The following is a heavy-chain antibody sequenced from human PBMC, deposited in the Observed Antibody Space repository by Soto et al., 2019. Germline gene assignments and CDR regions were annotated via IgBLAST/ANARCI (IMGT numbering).Heavy chain of an antibody. V-gene: IGHV3-23*01. Sequence: EVQLLESGGGLVQPGGSLRLSCAASGFTFSAYGMSWVRQAPGKGLEWVSAISGGGDSTYYADSVKGRFTISRDSSKNTVYLQMNRLRAEDTAVYYCAKDANSNNYYVVWSDYWGQGTLVTVSS. J-gene: IGHJ4*02. CDR3: AKDANSNNYYVVWSDY. CDR1: GFTFSAYG. D-gene: IGHD3-22*01. CDR2: ISGGGDST.